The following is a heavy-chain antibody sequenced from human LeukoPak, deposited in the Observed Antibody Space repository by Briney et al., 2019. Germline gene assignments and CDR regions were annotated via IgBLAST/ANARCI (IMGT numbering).Heavy chain of an antibody. CDR1: GGSFSGYY. CDR3: ARGRSYSYCLRTYYYYYMDV. CDR2: INHSGST. D-gene: IGHD5-18*01. J-gene: IGHJ6*03. V-gene: IGHV4-34*01. Sequence: SEALSLTCAVSGGSFSGYYWSWIRQPPGKGLEWIGEINHSGSTNYNPSLKSRVTISVDTSKNQFSLKLSSVTAADTAVYYCARGRSYSYCLRTYYYYYMDVWGKGSTVTVSS.